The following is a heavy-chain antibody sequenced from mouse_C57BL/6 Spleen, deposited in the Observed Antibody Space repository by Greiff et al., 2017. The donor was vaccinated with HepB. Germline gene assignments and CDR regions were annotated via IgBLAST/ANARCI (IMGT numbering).Heavy chain of an antibody. V-gene: IGHV1-80*01. J-gene: IGHJ4*01. CDR1: GYAFSSYW. D-gene: IGHD1-1*01. Sequence: VQGVESGAELVKPGASVKISCKASGYAFSSYWMNWVKQRPGKGLEWIGQIYPGDGDTNYNGKFKGKATLTADKSSSTAYMQLSSLTSEDSAVYFCARSIYGSSYLYYAMDYWGQGTSVTVSS. CDR3: ARSIYGSSYLYYAMDY. CDR2: IYPGDGDT.